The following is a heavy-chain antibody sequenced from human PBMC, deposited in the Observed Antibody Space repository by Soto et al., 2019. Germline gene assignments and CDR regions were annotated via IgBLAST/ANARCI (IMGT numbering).Heavy chain of an antibody. CDR3: ARRPRWAYNWLDP. CDR2: ISSSSSYT. V-gene: IGHV3-11*03. Sequence: GGSLRLSCAASGFTFSDYYMSWIRQAPGKGLEWVSYISSSSSYTNYADSVKGRFTISRDNAKNSLYLQMNSLRAEDTAVYYCARRPRWAYNWLDPWGQGTLVTVYS. J-gene: IGHJ5*02. D-gene: IGHD6-13*01. CDR1: GFTFSDYY.